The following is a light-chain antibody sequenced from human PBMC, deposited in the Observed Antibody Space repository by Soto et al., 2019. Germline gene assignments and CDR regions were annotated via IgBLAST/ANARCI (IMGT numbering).Light chain of an antibody. V-gene: IGLV1-47*01. CDR1: SGTNY. CDR3: EEWDDSLSGFYV. Sequence: QSVLTQSPSASGTPGQTVTISCSGSSGTNYVYWYQQLPGTAPKLLIYRNNQRPSGVPDRFSGSKSGTSASLAISGLRSEDEADYYFEEWDDSLSGFYVFGTGTKLTVL. J-gene: IGLJ1*01. CDR2: RNN.